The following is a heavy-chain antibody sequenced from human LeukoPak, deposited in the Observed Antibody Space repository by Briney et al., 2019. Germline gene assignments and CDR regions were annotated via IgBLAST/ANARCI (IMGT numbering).Heavy chain of an antibody. D-gene: IGHD3-9*01. CDR2: IKEDGREK. V-gene: IGHV3-7*03. CDR1: GFTFSSFW. Sequence: GGSLRLSCAASGFTFSSFWMSWVRQAPGKGLEWVANIKEDGREKYYVDSVKGRFTVSRDNAKNSLYLQMNSLRAEDTAVYYCARDHYFAEDYWGQGTLVIVSS. CDR3: ARDHYFAEDY. J-gene: IGHJ4*02.